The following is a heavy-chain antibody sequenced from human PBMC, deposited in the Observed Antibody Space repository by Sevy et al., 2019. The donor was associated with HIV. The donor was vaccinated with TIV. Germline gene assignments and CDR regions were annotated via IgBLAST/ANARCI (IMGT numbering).Heavy chain of an antibody. CDR1: GYSFSDSGYY. Sequence: ASVKVSCKASGYSFSDSGYYVHWVRQAPGQGLEWMGWINPKSGATKYAQKFQGRVTMTRDTFVSTANMELTRLKSDDTAVYYCARESYDFWTGPVDYDYGMDVWGQGTTVTVSS. CDR3: ARESYDFWTGPVDYDYGMDV. D-gene: IGHD3-3*01. CDR2: INPKSGAT. V-gene: IGHV1-2*02. J-gene: IGHJ6*02.